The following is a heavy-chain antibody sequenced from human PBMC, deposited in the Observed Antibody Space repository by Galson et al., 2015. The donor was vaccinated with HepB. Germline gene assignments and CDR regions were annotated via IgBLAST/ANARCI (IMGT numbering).Heavy chain of an antibody. D-gene: IGHD2/OR15-2a*01. CDR1: GFTFSTYA. J-gene: IGHJ4*02. CDR3: AKDPPGSTRALGVEVDYFDN. CDR2: VTGGGGSR. Sequence: SLRLSCAASGFTFSTYAMSWVRQAPGKGPEWVSAVTGGGGSRYYADSVKGRFTISRDNSHNTLYLQMDSQRAEDTAVYYCAKDPPGSTRALGVEVDYFDNSGPGTLVIVSS. V-gene: IGHV3-23*01.